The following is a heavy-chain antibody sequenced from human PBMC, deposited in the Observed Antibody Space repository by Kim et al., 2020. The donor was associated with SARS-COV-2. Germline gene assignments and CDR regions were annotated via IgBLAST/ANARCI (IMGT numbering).Heavy chain of an antibody. Sequence: SETLSLTCTVSGGSISSSSYYWGWIRQPPGKGLEWIGSIYYSGSTYYNPSLKSRVTISVDTSKNQFSLKLSSVTAADTAVYYCARPVDAGSGYDYAFDYWGQGTLVTVSS. CDR3: ARPVDAGSGYDYAFDY. CDR2: IYYSGST. J-gene: IGHJ4*02. CDR1: GGSISSSSYY. D-gene: IGHD5-12*01. V-gene: IGHV4-39*01.